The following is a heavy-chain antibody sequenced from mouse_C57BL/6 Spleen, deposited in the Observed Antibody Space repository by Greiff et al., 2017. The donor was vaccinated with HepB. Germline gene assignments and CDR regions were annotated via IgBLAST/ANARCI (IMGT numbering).Heavy chain of an antibody. V-gene: IGHV7-3*01. CDR3: ARFLHYYGSSYYFDY. J-gene: IGHJ2*01. CDR1: GFTFTDYY. D-gene: IGHD1-1*01. CDR2: IRNKANGYTT. Sequence: EVKLEESGGGLVQPGGSLSLSCAASGFTFTDYYMSWVRQPPGKALEWLGFIRNKANGYTTEYSASVKGRFTISRDNSQSSLYLQMNALRAEDSATYYCARFLHYYGSSYYFDYWGQGTTLTVSS.